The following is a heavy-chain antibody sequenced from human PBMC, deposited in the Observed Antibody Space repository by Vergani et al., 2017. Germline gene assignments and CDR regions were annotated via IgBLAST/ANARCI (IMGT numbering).Heavy chain of an antibody. CDR1: GGSISSSSHF. CDR2: IYYTGSA. Sequence: QLQLHKSGPGLVKPSETLSLTCTLSGGSISSSSHFWGWLRPTPGKGLEWIGSIYYTGSAYYNPSLKSRVSISVDASKNQFSLKLSSVTAADSAVYYCARHDSGHYDASYYGLDFWGQGTTVTVSS. D-gene: IGHD3-16*01. J-gene: IGHJ6*02. CDR3: ARHDSGHYDASYYGLDF. V-gene: IGHV4-39*01.